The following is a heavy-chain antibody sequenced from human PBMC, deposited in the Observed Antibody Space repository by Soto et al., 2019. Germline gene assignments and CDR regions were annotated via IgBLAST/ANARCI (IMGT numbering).Heavy chain of an antibody. CDR2: ISAYNGNT. J-gene: IGHJ4*02. V-gene: IGHV1-18*01. CDR3: ARRSLDYYVGGVFYSVDY. Sequence: ASVKVSCKASGYTFTSYGISWVRQAPGQGLEWMGWISAYNGNTNYAQKLQGRVTMTTDTSTSTAYMELRSLRSDDTAVYYCARRSLDYYVGGVFYSVDYGGQGPLVTVPT. D-gene: IGHD3-22*01. CDR1: GYTFTSYG.